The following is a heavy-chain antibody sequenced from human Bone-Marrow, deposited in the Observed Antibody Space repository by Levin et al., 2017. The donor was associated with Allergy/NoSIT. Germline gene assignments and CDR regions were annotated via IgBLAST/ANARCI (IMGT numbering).Heavy chain of an antibody. V-gene: IGHV3-11*01. Sequence: GGSLRLSCAASGFTFSDYYMTWIRQAPGKGLEWVSSISGRSTSLFYADSVKGRFTISRDNANNSLYLQLNSLRAEDTAVYYCARDGYRSGWYLLYAFDIWGQGTIVTVSS. CDR1: GFTFSDYY. CDR2: ISGRSTSL. J-gene: IGHJ3*02. CDR3: ARDGYRSGWYLLYAFDI. D-gene: IGHD6-19*01.